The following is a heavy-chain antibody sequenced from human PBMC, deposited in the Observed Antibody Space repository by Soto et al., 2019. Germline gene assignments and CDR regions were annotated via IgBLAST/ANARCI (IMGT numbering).Heavy chain of an antibody. D-gene: IGHD6-25*01. V-gene: IGHV4-31*03. J-gene: IGHJ6*02. CDR2: IYYSGST. Sequence: LSLTCSVSGGSISSVGHYWTWIRQQPGKGLEWIGYIYYSGSTDYNPSLKSRVTRSVDRSKNQFSLNLSSVTAADTAIYYCARESGGYDSSTRYGLDVWGQGTTVTVSS. CDR3: ARESGGYDSSTRYGLDV. CDR1: GGSISSVGHY.